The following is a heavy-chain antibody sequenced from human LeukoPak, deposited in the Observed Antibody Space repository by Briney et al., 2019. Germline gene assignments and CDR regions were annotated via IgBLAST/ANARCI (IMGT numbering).Heavy chain of an antibody. V-gene: IGHV4-34*01. J-gene: IGHJ5*02. CDR3: ARVARFSPINGIDP. CDR2: INHSGST. D-gene: IGHD3-3*01. CDR1: GGSFSGYY. Sequence: SETLSLTGAVYGGSFSGYYWSWIRQPPGKGLEWIGEINHSGSTNYNPSLKSRVTISVDTSKNQFSLKLSSVTAADTAVYYCARVARFSPINGIDPWGQGTLVTVSS.